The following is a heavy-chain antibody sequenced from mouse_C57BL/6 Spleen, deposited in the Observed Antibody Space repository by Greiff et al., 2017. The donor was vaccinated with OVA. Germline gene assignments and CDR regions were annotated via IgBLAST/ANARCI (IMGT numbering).Heavy chain of an antibody. J-gene: IGHJ2*01. V-gene: IGHV14-2*01. CDR1: GFNIKDYY. CDR2: IDPEDGET. Sequence: EVHLVESGAELVKPGASVKLSCTASGFNIKDYYMHWVKQRTEQGLEWIGRIDPEDGETKYAPKFQGKATITADTSSNTAYLQLSSLTSEDTAVYYCARSVAAFTTVVAPYFDYWGQGTTLTVSS. D-gene: IGHD1-1*01. CDR3: ARSVAAFTTVVAPYFDY.